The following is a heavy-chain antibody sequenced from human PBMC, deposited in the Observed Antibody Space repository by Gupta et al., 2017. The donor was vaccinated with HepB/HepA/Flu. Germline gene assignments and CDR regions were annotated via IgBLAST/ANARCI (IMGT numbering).Heavy chain of an antibody. V-gene: IGHV3-23*02. CDR1: GFKFDNYV. CDR3: SKLGCRARRSKFAD. Sequence: EVHLLESGGGLEQPGGSLRLSCAASGFKFDNYVMNWVRQAPGKGLEGVAGISTSGERKYYEDAGMRRFTISRDNSKNTLYLLMAGVRAEETAVYYFSKLGCRARRSKFADGGQGTIVTVYS. CDR2: ISTSGERK. D-gene: IGHD7-27*01. J-gene: IGHJ4*02.